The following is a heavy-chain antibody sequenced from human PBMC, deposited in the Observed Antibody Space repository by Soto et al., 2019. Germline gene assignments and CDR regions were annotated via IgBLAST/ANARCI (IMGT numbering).Heavy chain of an antibody. CDR3: ARHLEWLLWAPNWFDP. Sequence: GGSLRLSCAASGFTFSSYWMSWVRQAPGKGLEWVANIKQDGSEKYYVDSVKGRFTISRDNAKNSLYLQMNSLRAEDTVVYYCARHLEWLLWAPNWFDPWGQGTLVTVSS. CDR1: GFTFSSYW. D-gene: IGHD3-3*01. CDR2: IKQDGSEK. J-gene: IGHJ5*02. V-gene: IGHV3-7*03.